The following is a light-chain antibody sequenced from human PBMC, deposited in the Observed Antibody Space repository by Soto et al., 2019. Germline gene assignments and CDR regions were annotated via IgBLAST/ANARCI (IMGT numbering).Light chain of an antibody. Sequence: DIQMTQSPSSLSASVGDRVTITCQASQDISNYLNWYQQKPGKAPKLLIYDASNLETGAPSRFSGSGSGTDFTLTISSLQPEDIATYYCQQCDKLPLTFGGGTKVEIK. CDR3: QQCDKLPLT. CDR1: QDISNY. V-gene: IGKV1-33*01. CDR2: DAS. J-gene: IGKJ4*01.